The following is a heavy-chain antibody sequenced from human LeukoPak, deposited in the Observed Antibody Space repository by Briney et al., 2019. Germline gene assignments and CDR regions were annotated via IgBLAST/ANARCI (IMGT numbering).Heavy chain of an antibody. CDR2: ISSSSSYI. J-gene: IGHJ5*02. Sequence: GGSLRLSCAASGFTFSDYYMNWVRQAPGKGLEWVSSISSSSSYIYYADSVKGRFTISRDNSKNTLYLQMNSLRAEDTAVYYCATRYYYGSGSLPSSFDPWGQGTLVTVSS. D-gene: IGHD3-10*01. CDR3: ATRYYYGSGSLPSSFDP. CDR1: GFTFSDYY. V-gene: IGHV3-21*01.